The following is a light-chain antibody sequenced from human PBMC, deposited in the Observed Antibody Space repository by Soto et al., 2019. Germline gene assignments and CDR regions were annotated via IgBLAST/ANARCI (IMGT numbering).Light chain of an antibody. CDR3: CSYAGNNALV. CDR2: EVS. J-gene: IGLJ3*02. V-gene: IGLV2-23*02. Sequence: QSVLTQPASVSGSPGQSITISCTGTSSNVGSYNFVSWYRQYPGTAPELIIYEVSQRPSTFFNRFSGSKSGNTASLTISGLQSDDEADYYCCSYAGNNALVFGGGTKLTVL. CDR1: SSNVGSYNF.